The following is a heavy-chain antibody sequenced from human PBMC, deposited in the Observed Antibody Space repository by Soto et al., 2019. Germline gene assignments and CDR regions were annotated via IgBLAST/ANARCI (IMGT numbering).Heavy chain of an antibody. D-gene: IGHD6-19*01. J-gene: IGHJ4*02. Sequence: QVQLVQSGAEVKKPGASVKVSCKASGYTFTSYGISWVRQAPGQGLEWMGWISAYNGNTNYAQKLQGRVTMTTDTSKSTAYMELRSLRSDDTAVYYCATSGTNRGEAVAGTWDYWGQGTLFTVSS. CDR3: ATSGTNRGEAVAGTWDY. CDR1: GYTFTSYG. V-gene: IGHV1-18*01. CDR2: ISAYNGNT.